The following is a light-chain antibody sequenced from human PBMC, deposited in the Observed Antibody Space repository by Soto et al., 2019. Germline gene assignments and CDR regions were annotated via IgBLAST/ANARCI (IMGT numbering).Light chain of an antibody. CDR2: DAS. CDR3: QQYHHWLSTWT. V-gene: IGKV3-15*01. Sequence: IVMTQSPATLSVSPGERATLSCRASESVRSNLAWYQQKPGQAPRLLIYDASTRATAVPARFSGSGSGTECTLTISSLQSEDSAVYSCQQYHHWLSTWTFGQRNKVEI. CDR1: ESVRSN. J-gene: IGKJ1*01.